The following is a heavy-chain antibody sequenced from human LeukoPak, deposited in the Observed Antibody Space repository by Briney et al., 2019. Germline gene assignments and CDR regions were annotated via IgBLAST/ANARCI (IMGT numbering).Heavy chain of an antibody. Sequence: ASVKVSCKDSGYTFTSYDINWVRQAPGQGLEWMGWMNPNSGNTVYAQKFQGRVTMTRTTSISTAYMELSSLRSEDTAVYYCARYPYDSSGSSAFDIWGQGTMVTVSS. V-gene: IGHV1-8*01. CDR1: GYTFTSYD. CDR3: ARYPYDSSGSSAFDI. D-gene: IGHD3-22*01. CDR2: MNPNSGNT. J-gene: IGHJ3*02.